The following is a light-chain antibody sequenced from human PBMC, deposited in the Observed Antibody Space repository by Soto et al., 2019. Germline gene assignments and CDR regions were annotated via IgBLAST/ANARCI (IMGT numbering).Light chain of an antibody. J-gene: IGKJ2*01. Sequence: VMTQSPASLSASPAERVTLSCRASQNIRSSLAWYQQTPPQAPTHLMYAAATRATGIPPTSSGGGSATEDTVPTSSLQSDDFATSYCHQYDIWPPYTFGQGTKVDIK. CDR1: QNIRSS. CDR3: HQYDIWPPYT. CDR2: AAA. V-gene: IGKV3-15*01.